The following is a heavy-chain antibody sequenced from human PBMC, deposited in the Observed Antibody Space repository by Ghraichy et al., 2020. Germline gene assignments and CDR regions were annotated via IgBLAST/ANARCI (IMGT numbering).Heavy chain of an antibody. CDR1: GYTFTSYG. CDR3: ASPRYCSSTSCLAGGMDV. J-gene: IGHJ6*02. Sequence: ASVKVSRKASGYTFTSYGISWVRQAPGQGLEWMGWISAYNGNTNYAQKLQGRVTMTTDTSTSTAYMELRSLRSDDTAVYYCASPRYCSSTSCLAGGMDVWGQGTTVTVSS. V-gene: IGHV1-18*04. CDR2: ISAYNGNT. D-gene: IGHD2-2*01.